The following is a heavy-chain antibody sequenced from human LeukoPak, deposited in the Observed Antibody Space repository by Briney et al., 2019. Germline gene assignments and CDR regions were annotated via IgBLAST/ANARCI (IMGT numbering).Heavy chain of an antibody. V-gene: IGHV1-18*01. J-gene: IGHJ3*01. CDR3: ARGRLPADAFDV. CDR2: ISTYNSNI. D-gene: IGHD2-2*01. Sequence: ASVKVSCKASGYTFTTFGFTWVRQAPGQGLEWLAWISTYNSNINYAQNFQDRLTLTTDTSTNTAYMELSSLRFDDTAIYYCARGRLPADAFDVWGQGTLVTVSS. CDR1: GYTFTTFG.